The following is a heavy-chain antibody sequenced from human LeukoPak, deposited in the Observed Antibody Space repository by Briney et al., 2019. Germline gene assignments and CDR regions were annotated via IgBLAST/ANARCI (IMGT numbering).Heavy chain of an antibody. CDR2: ISGSGGST. D-gene: IGHD1-26*01. CDR1: GFTFSSYA. J-gene: IGHJ4*02. V-gene: IGHV3-23*01. CDR3: AELGNGSWKRVPFDY. Sequence: GGSLRLSCAASGFTFSSYAMSWVRQAPGKGLEWVSAISGSGGSTYYADSVKGRFTISRDNSKNTLYLQMNSLRAEDTAVYYCAELGNGSWKRVPFDYWGQGTLVTVSS.